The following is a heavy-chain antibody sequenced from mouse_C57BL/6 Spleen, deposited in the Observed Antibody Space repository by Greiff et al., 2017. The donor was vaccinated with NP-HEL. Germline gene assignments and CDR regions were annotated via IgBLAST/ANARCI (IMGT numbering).Heavy chain of an antibody. Sequence: QVHLQQSGAELVKPGASVKISCKASGYAFSSYWMNWVKQRPGKGLEWIGQIYPGDGDTNYNGKFKGKATLTADKSSSTAYMQLSSLTSEDSAVYFCAKGPLLMVTRAMDYWGQGTSVTVSS. D-gene: IGHD2-2*01. J-gene: IGHJ4*01. CDR2: IYPGDGDT. V-gene: IGHV1-80*01. CDR1: GYAFSSYW. CDR3: AKGPLLMVTRAMDY.